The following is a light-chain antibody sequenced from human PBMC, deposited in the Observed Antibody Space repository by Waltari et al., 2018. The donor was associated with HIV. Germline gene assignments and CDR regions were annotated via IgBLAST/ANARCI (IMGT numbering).Light chain of an antibody. CDR1: QDISNY. J-gene: IGKJ4*01. CDR3: QQYDNLPLT. V-gene: IGKV1-33*01. CDR2: DAS. Sequence: DIQMTQSPSSLSASVEDRVTITCQASQDISNYLNWYQQKPGKTPKLLIYDASNLETGVPSRFSGSGSRTDFTFTISSLQPEDIATYYCQQYDNLPLTFGGGTKVEIK.